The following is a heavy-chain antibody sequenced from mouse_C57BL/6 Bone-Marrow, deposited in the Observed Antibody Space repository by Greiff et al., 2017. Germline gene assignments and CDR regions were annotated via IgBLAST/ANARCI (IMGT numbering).Heavy chain of an antibody. CDR1: GYTFTSYW. CDR2: IDPSDSYT. V-gene: IGHV1-69*01. D-gene: IGHD2-3*01. Sequence: QVQLQQPGAELVMPGASVKLSCKASGYTFTSYWMHWVKQRPGQGLEWIGEIDPSDSYTNYNQKFKGKSTLTVDKSSSTAYMQLSSLTSEDSAVYDCARQKRDGYYVDWYFDVWGTGTTVTVSS. J-gene: IGHJ1*03. CDR3: ARQKRDGYYVDWYFDV.